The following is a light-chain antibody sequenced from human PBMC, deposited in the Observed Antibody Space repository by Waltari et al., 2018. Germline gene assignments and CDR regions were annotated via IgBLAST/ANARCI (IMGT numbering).Light chain of an antibody. CDR2: DDS. Sequence: SYVLTQPPSVSVAPGQTARITCGGNGIGSKSVHWYQQGPGQAPVLVIYDDSDRPSGIPQRFSASNSGNTATLTISRVEVKDEADYYCQVWDASSDHSLFGGGTKLTVL. J-gene: IGLJ3*02. CDR3: QVWDASSDHSL. V-gene: IGLV3-21*02. CDR1: GIGSKS.